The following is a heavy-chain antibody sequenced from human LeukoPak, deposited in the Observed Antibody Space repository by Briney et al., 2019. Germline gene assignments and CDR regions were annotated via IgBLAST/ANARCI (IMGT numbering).Heavy chain of an antibody. CDR3: AKDQCGDYQNVFDY. J-gene: IGHJ4*02. CDR1: GFTFSSYG. D-gene: IGHD2-21*02. CDR2: ISYDGSTI. V-gene: IGHV3-30*18. Sequence: PGGSLRLSCAASGFTFSSYGMHWVRQAPGRGLKWVAVISYDGSTIYYTESVKGRFTISRDNSKNTLYLQMNSLRDEDTAVYYCAKDQCGDYQNVFDYWGQGTLATVSS.